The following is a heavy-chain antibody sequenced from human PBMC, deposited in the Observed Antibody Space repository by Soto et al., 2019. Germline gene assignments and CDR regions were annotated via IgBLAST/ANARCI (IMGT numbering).Heavy chain of an antibody. CDR3: ARQGRRPTYYYYGMDV. CDR1: GGSLSSSSYY. D-gene: IGHD3-10*01. Sequence: SETLSLTCAVSGGSLSSSSYYWGWIRQPPGKGLEWIGSIYYSGSTYYNPSLKSRVTISVDTSKNQFSQKLSSVTAADTAVYYCARQGRRPTYYYYGMDVWGQGTTVTVSS. CDR2: IYYSGST. J-gene: IGHJ6*02. V-gene: IGHV4-39*01.